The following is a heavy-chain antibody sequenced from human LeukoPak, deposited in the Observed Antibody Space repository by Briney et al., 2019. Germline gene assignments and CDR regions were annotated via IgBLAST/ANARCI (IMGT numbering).Heavy chain of an antibody. J-gene: IGHJ4*02. CDR2: IYYSGST. CDR3: ARQRSGYSSGWYYFDY. D-gene: IGHD6-19*01. Sequence: SETLSLTCTVSGGSISSSSYYWGWIRQPPGKGLEWIGSIYYSGSTYYNPSLKSRVTISVDTSKNQFSLRLSSVTAADTAMYYCARQRSGYSSGWYYFDYWGQGTLVTVSS. CDR1: GGSISSSSYY. V-gene: IGHV4-39*01.